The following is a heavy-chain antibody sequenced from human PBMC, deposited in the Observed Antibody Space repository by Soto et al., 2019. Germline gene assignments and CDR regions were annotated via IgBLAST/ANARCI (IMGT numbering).Heavy chain of an antibody. CDR1: GFTFSSYS. CDR3: ARISGWSVYFQH. D-gene: IGHD6-19*01. J-gene: IGHJ1*01. Sequence: PGGSLRLSCAASGFTFSSYSMNWVRQAPGKGLEWVSYISGSGSTIYYADSVKGRFTISRDNAKNSLYLQMNSLRAEDTAVYYCARISGWSVYFQHWGQGTLVTVSS. CDR2: ISGSGSTI. V-gene: IGHV3-48*01.